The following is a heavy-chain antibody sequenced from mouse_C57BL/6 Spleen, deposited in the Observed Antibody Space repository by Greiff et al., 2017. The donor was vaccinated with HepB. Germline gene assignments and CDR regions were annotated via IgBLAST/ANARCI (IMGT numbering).Heavy chain of an antibody. J-gene: IGHJ2*01. D-gene: IGHD1-1*01. Sequence: EVKLMESGGDLVKPGGSLKLSCAASGFTFSSYGMSWVRQTPDKRLEWVATISSGGSYTYYPDSVKGRFTISRDNAKNTLYLQMSSLKSEDTAMYYCARHRDYYGSRGYFDYWGQGTTLTVSS. V-gene: IGHV5-6*01. CDR3: ARHRDYYGSRGYFDY. CDR1: GFTFSSYG. CDR2: ISSGGSYT.